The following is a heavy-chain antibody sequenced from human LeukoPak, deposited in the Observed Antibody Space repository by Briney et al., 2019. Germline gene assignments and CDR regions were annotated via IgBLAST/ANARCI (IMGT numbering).Heavy chain of an antibody. CDR3: AREGVIVELKQGDAFDI. D-gene: IGHD3-16*02. V-gene: IGHV4-34*01. CDR1: GGSFNGYY. Sequence: SETLSLTCAVYGGSFNGYYWSWIRQPPGKGLEWIGEINHSGSTNYNPSLKSRVTISVDTSKNQFSLKLSSVTAADTAVYYCAREGVIVELKQGDAFDIWGQGTMVTVSS. CDR2: INHSGST. J-gene: IGHJ3*02.